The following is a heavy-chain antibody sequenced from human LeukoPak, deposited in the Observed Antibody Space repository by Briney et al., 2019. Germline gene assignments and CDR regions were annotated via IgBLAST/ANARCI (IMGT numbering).Heavy chain of an antibody. CDR2: IYYSGST. J-gene: IGHJ6*02. V-gene: IGHV4-59*08. CDR1: GGSIRSYY. D-gene: IGHD4-11*01. CDR3: ARTEYDYNNYASYSGMDV. Sequence: SETLSLTCTVSGGSIRSYYWSWIRQRPGKGLGWIGYIYYSGSTNYNTSLKSRVTISVDTSKNHFSLKLNSVTHTDTAMYYCARTEYDYNNYASYSGMDVWGQGPTVTVSS.